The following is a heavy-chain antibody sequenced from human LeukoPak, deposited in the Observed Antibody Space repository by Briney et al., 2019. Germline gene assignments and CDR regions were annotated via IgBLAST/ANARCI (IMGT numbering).Heavy chain of an antibody. Sequence: GGSLRLSCAASGFTFSSYAMSWVRQAPGKGLEWVSAISGSGGSTHYADSVKGRFTISRDNSKNTLYLQMNSLRAEDTAVYYCAREATGSSWGAPFDYWGQGTLVTVSS. CDR1: GFTFSSYA. J-gene: IGHJ4*02. D-gene: IGHD6-13*01. V-gene: IGHV3-23*01. CDR3: AREATGSSWGAPFDY. CDR2: ISGSGGST.